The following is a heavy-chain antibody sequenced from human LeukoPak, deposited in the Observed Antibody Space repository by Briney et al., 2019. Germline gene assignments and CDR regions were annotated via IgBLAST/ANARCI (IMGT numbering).Heavy chain of an antibody. D-gene: IGHD3-22*01. Sequence: GGSLRLSCAASGFNFRSQGMHWVRQAPGKGLEWVAVAYDDASNQYYADSVKGRFTVSKDNSKNTLYVQMNSLRAEDTAVYYCATGGRYYYDQWGQGTLVTVSS. CDR3: ATGGRYYYDQ. CDR2: AYDDASNQ. CDR1: GFNFRSQG. V-gene: IGHV3-33*01. J-gene: IGHJ4*02.